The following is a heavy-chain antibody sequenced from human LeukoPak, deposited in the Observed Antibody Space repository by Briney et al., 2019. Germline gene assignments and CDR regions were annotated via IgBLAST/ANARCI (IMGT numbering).Heavy chain of an antibody. CDR1: GYTFSSYH. CDR3: ASPIYYYNSSGYYPFDY. D-gene: IGHD3-22*01. J-gene: IGHJ4*02. Sequence: ASVNVSCKASGYTFSSYHIHWVRQAPGQGLEWMGIINPSGGSTSYAQKFQGRVTMTRDTSTSTVHVELSSLRSEDTAVYYCASPIYYYNSSGYYPFDYWGQGTLVTVSS. CDR2: INPSGGST. V-gene: IGHV1-46*01.